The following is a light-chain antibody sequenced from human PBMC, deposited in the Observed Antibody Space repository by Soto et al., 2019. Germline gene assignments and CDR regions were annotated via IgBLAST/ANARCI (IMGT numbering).Light chain of an antibody. J-gene: IGKJ1*01. CDR3: QQSYSTPLT. Sequence: EVVLTQSPDTLSLPPGERATLSCRASQSISGYLAWYQQKPGQAPRLLIYDASSRATGIPARFSGSGSGTDFTLTISSLQPEDFATYYCQQSYSTPLTFGQGTKVDIK. V-gene: IGKV3-11*01. CDR1: QSISGY. CDR2: DAS.